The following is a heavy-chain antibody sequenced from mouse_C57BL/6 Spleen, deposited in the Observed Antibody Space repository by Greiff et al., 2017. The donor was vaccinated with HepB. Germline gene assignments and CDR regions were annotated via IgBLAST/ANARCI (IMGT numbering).Heavy chain of an antibody. V-gene: IGHV5-16*01. Sequence: EVMLVESEGGLVQPGSSMKLSCTASGFTFSDYYMAWVRQVPEKGLEWVANINYDGSSTYYLDSLKSRFIISRDNAKNILYLQMSSLKSEDTATYYCARSWDENYFDYWGQGTTLTVSS. CDR1: GFTFSDYY. D-gene: IGHD4-1*01. J-gene: IGHJ2*01. CDR2: INYDGSST. CDR3: ARSWDENYFDY.